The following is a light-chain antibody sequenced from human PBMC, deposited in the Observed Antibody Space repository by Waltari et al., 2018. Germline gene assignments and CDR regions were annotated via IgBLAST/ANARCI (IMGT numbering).Light chain of an antibody. CDR1: SRDIGAYNF. Sequence: QPALSQPASVSGSPGQSITISCSGTSRDIGAYNFFSWYQQHPGKAPKIVIYEVTERPSGVSNRFSGSKSGNTASLTISGLQAEDEADYYCCSYAGPNLPVLFGGGTRLNVL. CDR2: EVT. J-gene: IGLJ2*01. CDR3: CSYAGPNLPVL. V-gene: IGLV2-23*02.